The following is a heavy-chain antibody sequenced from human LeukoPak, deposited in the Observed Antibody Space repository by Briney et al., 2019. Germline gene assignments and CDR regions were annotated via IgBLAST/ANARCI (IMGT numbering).Heavy chain of an antibody. V-gene: IGHV4-39*01. J-gene: IGHJ5*02. Sequence: PSETLSLTCTVSGGSISSSSYYWGWIRQPPGKGLEWIGSIYYSGSTYYNPSLKSRVTISVDTSKNQFSLKPSSVTAADTAVYYCARHPDYYDSSGYYINRAMNWFDPWGQGTLVTVSS. CDR3: ARHPDYYDSSGYYINRAMNWFDP. D-gene: IGHD3-22*01. CDR2: IYYSGST. CDR1: GGSISSSSYY.